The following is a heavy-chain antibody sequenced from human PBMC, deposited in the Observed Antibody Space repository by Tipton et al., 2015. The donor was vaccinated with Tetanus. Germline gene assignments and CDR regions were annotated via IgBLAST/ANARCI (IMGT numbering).Heavy chain of an antibody. D-gene: IGHD4-17*01. CDR3: ARDLSMDGDYAEYYFDY. CDR2: ISAYNGNT. Sequence: QLVQSGAEVKKPGASVKVSCKASGYTFTSYGISWVRQAPGQGLEWMGSISAYNGNTNYAQKLQGRVTMTTDTSTSTAYMELRSLRSDDTAVYYCARDLSMDGDYAEYYFDYWGQGTLVTVSS. CDR1: GYTFTSYG. J-gene: IGHJ4*02. V-gene: IGHV1-18*01.